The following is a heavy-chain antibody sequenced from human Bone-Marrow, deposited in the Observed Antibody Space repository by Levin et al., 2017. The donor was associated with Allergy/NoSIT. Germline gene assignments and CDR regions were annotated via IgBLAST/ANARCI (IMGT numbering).Heavy chain of an antibody. CDR2: INRDGGDG. D-gene: IGHD2-8*01. Sequence: GESLKISCASSGFTFSGYWMVWVRQAPGKGLEWVANINRDGGDGYYVDSVKGRFTISRDNARNSLDLQMNSLRVEDTAVYYCARNGAWSFEFWGQGTLVTVSS. J-gene: IGHJ4*02. V-gene: IGHV3-7*02. CDR1: GFTFSGYW. CDR3: ARNGAWSFEF.